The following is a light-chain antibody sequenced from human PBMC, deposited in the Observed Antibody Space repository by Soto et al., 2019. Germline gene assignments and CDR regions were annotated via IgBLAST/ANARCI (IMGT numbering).Light chain of an antibody. V-gene: IGLV3-16*01. CDR3: LSTDSSGTVGV. J-gene: IGLJ2*01. Sequence: SYELTQPPSVSVSLGQMARITCSGEALAKKYTYWYQKKPGQSPVVLIYKNSERPSGIPERFSGSSSGTTVTLTIRGVQAEDEADYYCLSTDSSGTVGVFGGGTKLTVL. CDR2: KNS. CDR1: ALAKKY.